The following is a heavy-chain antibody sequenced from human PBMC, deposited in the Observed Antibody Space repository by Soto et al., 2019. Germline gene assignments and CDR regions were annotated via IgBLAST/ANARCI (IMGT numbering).Heavy chain of an antibody. D-gene: IGHD6-13*01. CDR2: IWYDGSNK. J-gene: IGHJ4*02. V-gene: IGHV3-33*01. CDR1: GFTFSSYG. CDR3: AGSSSWPWGYFDY. Sequence: QVQLVESGGGVVQPGRSLRLSCAASGFTFSSYGMHWVRQAPGKGLEWVAVIWYDGSNKYYADSVKGRFTISRDNSKNTLYLQMNSLRAEDTAVYYCAGSSSWPWGYFDYWGQGTLVTVSS.